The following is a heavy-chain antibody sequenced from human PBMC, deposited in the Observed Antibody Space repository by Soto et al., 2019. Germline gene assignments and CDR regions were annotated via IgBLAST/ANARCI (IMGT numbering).Heavy chain of an antibody. CDR1: GFTFSSYG. Sequence: PGGSLRLSCAASGFTFSSYGMHWVRQAPGKGLEWVAVISYDGSNKYYADSVKGRFTISRDNSKNTLYLQMNSLRAEDTAVYYCAKGDIVATISPYYYYGMDVWGQGTTVTVS. CDR2: ISYDGSNK. CDR3: AKGDIVATISPYYYYGMDV. V-gene: IGHV3-30*18. D-gene: IGHD5-12*01. J-gene: IGHJ6*02.